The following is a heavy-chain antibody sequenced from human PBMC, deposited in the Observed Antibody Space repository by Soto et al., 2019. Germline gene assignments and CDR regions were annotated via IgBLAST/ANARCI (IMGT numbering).Heavy chain of an antibody. CDR2: IYYSGST. CDR1: GGSISSGGYY. Sequence: QVQLQESGPGLVKPSQTLSLTCTVSGGSISSGGYYWSWIRQHPGKGLEWIGYIYYSGSTYYNPSLTSRVTLSVDTSKNQFSLKLSSVTAADTAVYYCASRGYCSSTSCYGYYYYYGMDVWGQGTTVTVSS. V-gene: IGHV4-31*03. J-gene: IGHJ6*02. D-gene: IGHD2-2*01. CDR3: ASRGYCSSTSCYGYYYYYGMDV.